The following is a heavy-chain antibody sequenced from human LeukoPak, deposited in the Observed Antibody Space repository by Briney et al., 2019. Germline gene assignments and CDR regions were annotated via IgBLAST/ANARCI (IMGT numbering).Heavy chain of an antibody. J-gene: IGHJ4*02. CDR2: TYYRSKWIY. Sequence: PSQTLSLTCAISGDSVSNNGAACSWIRQSPSRGLEWLGRTYYRSKWIYDYALSVRSRITINPDTSKNQFSLQLNSVTPEDTAVYFCARGSRYAFDFWGQGTLVTVSS. CDR3: ARGSRYAFDF. CDR1: GDSVSNNGAA. V-gene: IGHV6-1*01. D-gene: IGHD6-13*01.